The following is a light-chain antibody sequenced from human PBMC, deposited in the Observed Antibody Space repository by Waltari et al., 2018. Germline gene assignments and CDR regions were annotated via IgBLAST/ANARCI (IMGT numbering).Light chain of an antibody. J-gene: IGLJ2*01. CDR2: ENT. V-gene: IGLV1-44*01. CDR3: EAWDNSLNGPL. Sequence: QSVLTQPPSVSGDPGQRVTISCTGHSSNIGTYAVYWYQQFPGTAPKVLIYENTERPSGVSGRFSGSKSGASASLTITGLQSEDEAEYYCEAWDNSLNGPLFGGGTRLTVL. CDR1: SSNIGTYA.